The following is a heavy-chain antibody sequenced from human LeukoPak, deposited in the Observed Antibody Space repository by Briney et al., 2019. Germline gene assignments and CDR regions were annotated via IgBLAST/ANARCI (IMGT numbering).Heavy chain of an antibody. V-gene: IGHV3-21*01. CDR3: ARDLDSSGLVAY. CDR1: GGSVSSDTYY. Sequence: PSETLSLTCIVSGGSVSSDTYYWSWIRQAPGKGLEWVSSISSSSSYIYYADSVKGRFTISRDNAKNSLYLQMNSLRAEDTAVYYCARDLDSSGLVAYWGQGTLVTVSS. J-gene: IGHJ4*02. D-gene: IGHD6-19*01. CDR2: ISSSSSYI.